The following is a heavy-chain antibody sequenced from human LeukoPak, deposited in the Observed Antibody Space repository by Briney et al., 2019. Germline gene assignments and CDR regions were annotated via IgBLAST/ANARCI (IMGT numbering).Heavy chain of an antibody. CDR1: GYSFPNYW. V-gene: IGHV5-51*01. Sequence: GESLKISCQGSGYSFPNYWIAWVRQMPGKGLEWMGIIYPGDSDIRYSPSFQGQVTISVDKSISTAYLQWSRLKASDSAMYYCARQGGSYWSHFDYWGQGTLVTVSS. J-gene: IGHJ4*02. CDR2: IYPGDSDI. D-gene: IGHD1-26*01. CDR3: ARQGGSYWSHFDY.